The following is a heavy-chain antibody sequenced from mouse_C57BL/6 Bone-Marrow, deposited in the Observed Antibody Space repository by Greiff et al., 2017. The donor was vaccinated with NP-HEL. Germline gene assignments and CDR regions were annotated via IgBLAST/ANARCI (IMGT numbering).Heavy chain of an antibody. CDR3: ARGEVWTTGRGFAY. V-gene: IGHV1-64*01. J-gene: IGHJ3*01. CDR2: IHPNSGST. CDR1: GYTFTSYW. D-gene: IGHD1-1*01. Sequence: QVQLQQPGAELVKPGASVKLSCKASGYTFTSYWMHWVKQRPGQGLEWIGMIHPNSGSTNYNEKFKSKATLTVDKSSSTAYMQLSSLTSGDSAVYYCARGEVWTTGRGFAYWGQGTLVTVSA.